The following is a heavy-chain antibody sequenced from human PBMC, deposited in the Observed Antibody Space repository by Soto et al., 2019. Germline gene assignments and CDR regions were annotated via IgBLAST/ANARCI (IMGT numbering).Heavy chain of an antibody. CDR1: GGSISSSSYY. D-gene: IGHD6-19*01. Sequence: TSETLSLTCTVSGGSISSSSYYWGWIRQPPGKGLEWIGSMYYSGTTYFNPSLKSRVTISVDTSKNQFSLKLSSVTAADTAVYYCARASWVAVAGTRSFDYWGQGTLVTVSS. CDR2: MYYSGTT. V-gene: IGHV4-39*07. CDR3: ARASWVAVAGTRSFDY. J-gene: IGHJ4*02.